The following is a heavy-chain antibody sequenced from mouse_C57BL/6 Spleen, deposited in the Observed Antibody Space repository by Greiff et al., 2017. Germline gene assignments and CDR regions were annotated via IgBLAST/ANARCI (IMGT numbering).Heavy chain of an antibody. CDR1: GFNIKDYY. CDR2: IDPEDGDT. D-gene: IGHD3-3*01. Sequence: EVKLVESGAELVRPGASVKLSCTASGFNIKDYYMHWVKQRPEQGLEWIGRIDPEDGDTEYAPKFQGTATMTAETSSNTAYLQLSSLTSEDTAVYYCTWGTSWSPDYWGQGTTLTVSS. J-gene: IGHJ2*01. V-gene: IGHV14-1*01. CDR3: TWGTSWSPDY.